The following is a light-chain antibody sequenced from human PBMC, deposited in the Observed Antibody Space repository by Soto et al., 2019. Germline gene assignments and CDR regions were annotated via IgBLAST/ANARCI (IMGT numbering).Light chain of an antibody. CDR2: EVT. Sequence: QSVLTQPASVSGSPGQSITISCTGTSSDVGSYDLVSWYEQHPGKAPKLIIYEVTKRPSGVSHRFSGSKSGNTASLTISGLQAEDEADYHCCSYAGSYVVFGGGTKLTVL. V-gene: IGLV2-23*02. CDR1: SSDVGSYDL. CDR3: CSYAGSYVV. J-gene: IGLJ2*01.